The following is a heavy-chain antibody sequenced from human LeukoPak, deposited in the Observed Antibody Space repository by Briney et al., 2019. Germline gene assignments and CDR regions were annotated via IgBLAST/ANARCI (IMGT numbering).Heavy chain of an antibody. V-gene: IGHV3-7*01. D-gene: IGHD1-1*01. J-gene: IGHJ4*02. CDR3: VKNGRSFDY. CDR2: INSDGSGE. CDR1: GFVFSGNW. Sequence: GGSLRLSCAASGFVFSGNWMSWVRQAPGKGLEWVASINSDGSGEYYVDSVKGRFTISRDNAKNSLFLQMNSLRAEDTAVYFCVKNGRSFDYWGQGTLLTVSS.